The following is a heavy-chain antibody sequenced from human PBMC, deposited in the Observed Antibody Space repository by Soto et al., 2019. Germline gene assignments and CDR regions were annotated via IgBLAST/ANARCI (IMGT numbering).Heavy chain of an antibody. V-gene: IGHV4-30-2*01. CDR1: GGSMSSGGYS. CDR2: IYHNGSP. CDR3: ARVPDV. Sequence: SETLSLTCAVSGGSMSSGGYSWSWIRQPPGKGLEWIGYIYHNGSPYYNPSLKSRVTISVDRSKNQFSLKLSSVTAADTTVYYCARVPDVWGQGTTVTVSS. J-gene: IGHJ6*02.